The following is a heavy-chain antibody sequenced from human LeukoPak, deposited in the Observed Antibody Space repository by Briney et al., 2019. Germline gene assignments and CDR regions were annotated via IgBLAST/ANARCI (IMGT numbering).Heavy chain of an antibody. V-gene: IGHV4-39*07. J-gene: IGHJ6*03. CDR2: INHSGST. D-gene: IGHD3-3*01. CDR1: GGSISSSSYY. CDR3: ARHDFWSGYSIYGYYYYMDV. Sequence: SETLSLTCTVSGGSISSSSYYWGWIRQPPGKGLEWIGEINHSGSTNYNPSLKSRVTISVDTSKNQFSLKLSSVTAADTAVYYCARHDFWSGYSIYGYYYYMDVWGKGTTVTVSS.